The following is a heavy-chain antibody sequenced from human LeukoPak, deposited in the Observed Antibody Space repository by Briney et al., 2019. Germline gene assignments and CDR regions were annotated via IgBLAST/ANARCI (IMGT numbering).Heavy chain of an antibody. V-gene: IGHV3-11*01. Sequence: GGSLRLSCAASGFTFSDYYMSWIRQAPGKGLEWVSYISSRGSTIYYADSVKGRFTISRDNAKNSLYLQMNSLRAEDTAVYYCARLSIAAAGTLNYWGQGTLVTVSS. D-gene: IGHD6-13*01. CDR3: ARLSIAAAGTLNY. J-gene: IGHJ4*02. CDR1: GFTFSDYY. CDR2: ISSRGSTI.